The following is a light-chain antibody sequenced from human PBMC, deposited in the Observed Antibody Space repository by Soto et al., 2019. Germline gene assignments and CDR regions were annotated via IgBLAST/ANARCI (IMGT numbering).Light chain of an antibody. CDR2: EGS. Sequence: QSALTQPASVSGSPGQSITISCTGTSSDVGSYNLVSWYQQHPGKAPKLTIYEGSKRPSGVSNRFSGSKSGNTASLTISGLQAEDEADYYCCSYAGSSTFPRVFGTGTKVTVL. CDR3: CSYAGSSTFPRV. CDR1: SSDVGSYNL. J-gene: IGLJ1*01. V-gene: IGLV2-23*03.